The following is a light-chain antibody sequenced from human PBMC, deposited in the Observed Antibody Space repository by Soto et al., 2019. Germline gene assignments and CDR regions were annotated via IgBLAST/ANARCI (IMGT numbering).Light chain of an antibody. Sequence: DIQMTQSPSSLSASVGDRVTITCRASQTISTYLNWYQQRPGKAPKLLIYAAASLQSWVPSRLSGSGTGTDFTLTISSLQPEEFATYYCQQSYSTPWTFGQGTKVEIK. J-gene: IGKJ1*01. V-gene: IGKV1-39*01. CDR3: QQSYSTPWT. CDR1: QTISTY. CDR2: AAA.